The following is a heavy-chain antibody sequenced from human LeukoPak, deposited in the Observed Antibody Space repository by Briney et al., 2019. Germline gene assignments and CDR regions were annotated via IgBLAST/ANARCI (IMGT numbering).Heavy chain of an antibody. D-gene: IGHD2/OR15-2a*01. Sequence: PGGSLRLSCAASGFTFSSYEVNWVRQGPGKGLGWVSYISSSGNTKYYADSVKGRFTLSRDNAKKSLCLQMNSLRAEDTAIYYCARSNRGAIDMWGQGTVVTVSS. CDR2: ISSSGNTK. V-gene: IGHV3-48*03. CDR3: ARSNRGAIDM. CDR1: GFTFSSYE. J-gene: IGHJ3*02.